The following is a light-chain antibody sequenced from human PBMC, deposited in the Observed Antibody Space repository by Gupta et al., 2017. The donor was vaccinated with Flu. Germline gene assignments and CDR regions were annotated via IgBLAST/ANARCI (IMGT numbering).Light chain of an antibody. J-gene: IGKJ1*01. CDR2: STS. Sequence: DIIMTQSPDTLSLSPGDRATLSCRARANIGSNLAWYQQKPGQSPRLLMYSTSLRAAGVPARFRGAGSETEFTLTIVGLQSEDFAVYYCQQYDHWPWTFGRGTKVEV. CDR3: QQYDHWPWT. V-gene: IGKV3-15*01. CDR1: ANIGSN.